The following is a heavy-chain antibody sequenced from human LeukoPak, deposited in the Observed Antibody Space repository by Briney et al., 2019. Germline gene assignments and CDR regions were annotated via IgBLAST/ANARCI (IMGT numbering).Heavy chain of an antibody. CDR2: IYPGDSDT. Sequence: GESLKISCKGSGYSFTSYWIGWVRQMPGKGLEWMGIIYPGDSDTRYSPSFQGQVTISADKSISTAYLQWSSLKASDTAMYYCARFSGAGTFFYYYAMDVWGQGTTVTVSS. CDR1: GYSFTSYW. V-gene: IGHV5-51*01. CDR3: ARFSGAGTFFYYYAMDV. J-gene: IGHJ6*02. D-gene: IGHD3-10*01.